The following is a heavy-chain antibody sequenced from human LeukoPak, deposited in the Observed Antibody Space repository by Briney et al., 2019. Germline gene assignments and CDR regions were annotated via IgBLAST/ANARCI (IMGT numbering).Heavy chain of an antibody. J-gene: IGHJ4*02. CDR3: ARRHLGDTSMDPYFDY. D-gene: IGHD5-18*01. Sequence: SETLSLTCTVSGGSISSYYWSWIRQPAGKGLEWIGRIYTSGSTNYNPSLKSRVTISVDRSKNQFSLKLSSVTAADTAVYYCARRHLGDTSMDPYFDYWGQGTLVTVSS. CDR2: IYTSGST. V-gene: IGHV4-4*07. CDR1: GGSISSYY.